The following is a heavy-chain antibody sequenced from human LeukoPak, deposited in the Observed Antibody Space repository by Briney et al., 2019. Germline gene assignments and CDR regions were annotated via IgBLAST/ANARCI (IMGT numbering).Heavy chain of an antibody. J-gene: IGHJ4*02. V-gene: IGHV1-69*04. CDR1: GDTFSTHG. CDR2: IIPILDIT. CDR3: ARRIAVAGSAYFDS. Sequence: GASVKVSCKASGDTFSTHGISWVRQAPGQGLEWMGRIIPILDITNYAQKFQGRVTIIADKSTSTAYMELSSLRSEDTAVYYCARRIAVAGSAYFDSWGQGTLVTVSS. D-gene: IGHD6-19*01.